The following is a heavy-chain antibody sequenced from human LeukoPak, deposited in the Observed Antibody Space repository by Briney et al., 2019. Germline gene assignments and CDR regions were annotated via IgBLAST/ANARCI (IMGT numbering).Heavy chain of an antibody. D-gene: IGHD3-22*01. CDR2: IYYSGST. CDR1: GGSISSYY. V-gene: IGHV4-59*01. CDR3: AREGRYYYDSSGNGNWFDP. J-gene: IGHJ5*02. Sequence: SETLSLTCTVSGGSISSYYWSWIRQPPGKGLEWIGYIYYSGSTNYNPSLKSRVTISVDTSKNQFSLKLSSVTAADTAVYYCAREGRYYYDSSGNGNWFDPWGQGTLVTVSS.